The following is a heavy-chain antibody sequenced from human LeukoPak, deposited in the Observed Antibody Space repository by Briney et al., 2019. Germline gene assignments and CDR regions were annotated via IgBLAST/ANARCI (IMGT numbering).Heavy chain of an antibody. D-gene: IGHD3-9*01. Sequence: GGSLRLSCAASGFTFSSYGIHWVRQAPGKGLEWVALISYDGSNKFYADSVKGRFTISRDNSKNTLYLQMNSLRVEDTAVYYCAKVGDYDINSGHFDYWGQGTLVTVSS. V-gene: IGHV3-30*18. J-gene: IGHJ4*02. CDR1: GFTFSSYG. CDR3: AKVGDYDINSGHFDY. CDR2: ISYDGSNK.